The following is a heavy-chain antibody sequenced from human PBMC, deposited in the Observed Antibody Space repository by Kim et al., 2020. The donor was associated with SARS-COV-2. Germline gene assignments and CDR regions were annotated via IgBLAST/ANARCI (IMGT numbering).Heavy chain of an antibody. Sequence: GGSLRLSCAASGFTFSSYAMHWVRQASGKGLEWVAVISYDGSNKYYADSVKGRFTISRDNSKNTLYLQMDSLRAEDTAVYYCASYISSPNHSNGGWFDPWGQGTLVTVSS. CDR2: ISYDGSNK. V-gene: IGHV3-30-3*01. CDR1: GFTFSSYA. CDR3: ASYISSPNHSNGGWFDP. D-gene: IGHD3-22*01. J-gene: IGHJ5*02.